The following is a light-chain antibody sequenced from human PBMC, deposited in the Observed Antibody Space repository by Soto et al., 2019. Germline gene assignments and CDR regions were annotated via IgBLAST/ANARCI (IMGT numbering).Light chain of an antibody. CDR2: DAS. J-gene: IGKJ2*01. Sequence: EIVLTQSPATLSLSPGERATLSCRASQSVSSYLAWYQQKPGQTPRLLIYDASNRATGIPARFSGSGSGTEFTLTISSLEPEDFAVYYCQQRSSWPRTFGQGTNLEIK. CDR3: QQRSSWPRT. V-gene: IGKV3-11*01. CDR1: QSVSSY.